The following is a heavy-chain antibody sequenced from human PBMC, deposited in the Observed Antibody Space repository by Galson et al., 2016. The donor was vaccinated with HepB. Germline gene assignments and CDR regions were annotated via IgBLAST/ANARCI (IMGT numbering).Heavy chain of an antibody. Sequence: SVKVSCKASGGPFSTYAISWVRQAPGQGLEWMGGISPTFGTANYAQKFQGRVTFTADESTSTAYMELSSLRYEDTAVYYCARDQSPAQPPGIAAYGMDVWGQGTSVTVSS. V-gene: IGHV1-69*13. CDR3: ARDQSPAQPPGIAAYGMDV. CDR2: ISPTFGTA. CDR1: GGPFSTYA. D-gene: IGHD6-13*01. J-gene: IGHJ6*02.